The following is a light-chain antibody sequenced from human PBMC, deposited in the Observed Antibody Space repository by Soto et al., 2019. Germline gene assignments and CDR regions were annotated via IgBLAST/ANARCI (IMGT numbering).Light chain of an antibody. Sequence: EIVMTQSPATLSVSPGERATRSCRASQSVSSNLAWYQQKPGQAPRLLIYGASHRATGIPARFSGSGSGTEFTLTISSLQSEDFAVYYCQQYNNWPPKTFGQGTKVEIK. CDR2: GAS. CDR1: QSVSSN. CDR3: QQYNNWPPKT. J-gene: IGKJ1*01. V-gene: IGKV3-15*01.